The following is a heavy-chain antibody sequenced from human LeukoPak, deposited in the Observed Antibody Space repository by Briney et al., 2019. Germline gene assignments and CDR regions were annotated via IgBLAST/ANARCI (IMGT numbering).Heavy chain of an antibody. CDR2: INPNSGGT. J-gene: IGHJ4*02. CDR3: ARGLEWLLSYFDY. Sequence: ASVKVSCKASGYTFTGYYMHWVRQAPGQGLEWMGWINPNSGGTNYAQKFQGRVTMTRDTSISTAYMELRSLRSDDTAVYYCARGLEWLLSYFDYWGQGTLVTVSS. CDR1: GYTFTGYY. D-gene: IGHD3-3*01. V-gene: IGHV1-2*02.